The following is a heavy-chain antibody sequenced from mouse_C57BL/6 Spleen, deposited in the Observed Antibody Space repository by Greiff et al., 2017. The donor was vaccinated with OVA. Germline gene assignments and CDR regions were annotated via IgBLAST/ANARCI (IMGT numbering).Heavy chain of an antibody. Sequence: EVKLMESGGGLVKPGGSLKLSCAASGFTFSDYGMHWVRQAPEKGLEWVAYISSGSSTIYYADTVKGRSTISRDNAKNTLFLQMTSLRSEDTAVYYCARQGGYSYYFDYWGQGTTLTVSS. V-gene: IGHV5-17*01. D-gene: IGHD2-3*01. CDR2: ISSGSSTI. CDR1: GFTFSDYG. J-gene: IGHJ2*01. CDR3: ARQGGYSYYFDY.